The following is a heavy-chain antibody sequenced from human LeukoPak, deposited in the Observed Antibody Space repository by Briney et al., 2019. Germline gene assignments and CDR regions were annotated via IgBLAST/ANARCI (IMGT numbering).Heavy chain of an antibody. D-gene: IGHD3-9*01. CDR2: DSGRDTST. V-gene: IGHV3-23*01. CDR3: AKWGDYDVLTGYYDSDY. CDR1: GFTFSNYA. Sequence: GGPLRLSCAASGFTFSNYAMSWLRQAPGKGLEWVSADSGRDTSTYYTDSVKGRFTISRDNSKNTLYLQMNSLSAEDTAIYYCAKWGDYDVLTGYYDSDYWGQGTLVTVSS. J-gene: IGHJ4*02.